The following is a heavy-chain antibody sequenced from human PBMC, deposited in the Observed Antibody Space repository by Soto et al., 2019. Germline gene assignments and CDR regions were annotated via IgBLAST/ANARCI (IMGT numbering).Heavy chain of an antibody. CDR3: ARGKGCSGGSCYFDY. J-gene: IGHJ4*02. CDR1: GFTFSSYS. Sequence: EVQLVESGGGLVKPGGSLRLSCAASGFTFSSYSMNWVRQAPGKGLGWVSSISSSSSYIYYADSVKGRFTISRDNAKNSLYLQMNSLRAEDTAVYYCARGKGCSGGSCYFDYWGQGTLVTVSS. V-gene: IGHV3-21*01. D-gene: IGHD2-15*01. CDR2: ISSSSSYI.